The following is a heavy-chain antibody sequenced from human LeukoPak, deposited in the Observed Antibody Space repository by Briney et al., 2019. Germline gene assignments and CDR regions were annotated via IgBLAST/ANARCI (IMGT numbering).Heavy chain of an antibody. J-gene: IGHJ4*02. D-gene: IGHD2-2*01. CDR2: IIPILGIA. V-gene: IGHV1-69*04. CDR1: GGTSSSYA. Sequence: ASVKVSCKASGGTSSSYAISWVRQAPGQGLEWMGRIIPILGIANYAQKFQGRVTITADKSTSTAYMELSSLRSDDTAVYYCARGDRPSPYWGQGTLVTVSS. CDR3: ARGDRPSPY.